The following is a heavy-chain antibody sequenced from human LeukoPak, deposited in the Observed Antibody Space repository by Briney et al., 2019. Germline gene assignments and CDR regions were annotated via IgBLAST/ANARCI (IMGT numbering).Heavy chain of an antibody. Sequence: SETLSLTCTVSGGSISSYYWSWIRQPPGKGLEWIGYISSSGSVNDNPSLRSRVTISVDTSKNQFFLNLSSVSAADTAVYYCARIPLGYSGAYYFDYWGQGTLVTVSP. D-gene: IGHD5-12*01. V-gene: IGHV4-4*09. CDR1: GGSISSYY. J-gene: IGHJ4*02. CDR3: ARIPLGYSGAYYFDY. CDR2: ISSSGSV.